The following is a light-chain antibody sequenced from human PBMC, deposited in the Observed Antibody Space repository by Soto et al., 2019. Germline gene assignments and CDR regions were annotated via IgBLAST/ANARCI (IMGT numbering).Light chain of an antibody. CDR2: VAS. CDR3: QQYNNWPRT. V-gene: IGKV1-9*01. Sequence: DIQLIQSQSFLSASVGDRVTITCRASQDINSYVAWYQQKPGKAPRSLIYVASTLQSGVPSRFSGSGSGTEFTLTISSLQPEDFAVYYCQQYNNWPRTFGQGTKVDIK. J-gene: IGKJ1*01. CDR1: QDINSY.